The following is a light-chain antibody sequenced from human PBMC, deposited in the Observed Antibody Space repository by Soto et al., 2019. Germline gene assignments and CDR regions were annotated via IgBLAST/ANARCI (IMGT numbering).Light chain of an antibody. CDR1: QSVSSX. Sequence: EIVMTQSPATLSVSPGERATLSCRASQSVSSXXXWHQQKPGQAPRLLIYGASTRATGIPARFSGSGSGTEXXXXXSXXXSXDFAVYYCQEYNKWPRSLTFGGGTKVDIK. V-gene: IGKV3-15*01. CDR2: GAS. CDR3: QEYNKWPRSLT. J-gene: IGKJ4*01.